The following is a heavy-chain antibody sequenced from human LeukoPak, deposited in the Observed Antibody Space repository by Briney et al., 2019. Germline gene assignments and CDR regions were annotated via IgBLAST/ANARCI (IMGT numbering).Heavy chain of an antibody. CDR1: GFTVSSNY. J-gene: IGHJ4*02. CDR3: ARDGDPPYYYDSSGYWVGYYFDY. CDR2: IYSGGST. D-gene: IGHD3-22*01. V-gene: IGHV3-66*01. Sequence: PGGSLRLSCAASGFTVSSNYMSWVRRAPGKGLEWVSVIYSGGSTYYADSVKGRFTISRDNSKNTLYLQMNSLRAEDTAVYYCARDGDPPYYYDSSGYWVGYYFDYWGQGTLVTVSS.